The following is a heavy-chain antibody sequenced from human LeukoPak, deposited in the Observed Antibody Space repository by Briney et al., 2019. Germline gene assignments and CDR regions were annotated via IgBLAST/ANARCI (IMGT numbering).Heavy chain of an antibody. Sequence: ASVKVSCKASGGTFSSYAISWVRQAPGQGLEWMGWISAYNGNTNYAQKLQGRVTMTTDTSTSTAYMELRSLRSDDTAVYYCAGYSSSWYWFDPWGQGTLVTVSS. J-gene: IGHJ5*02. CDR3: AGYSSSWYWFDP. V-gene: IGHV1-18*01. CDR1: GGTFSSYA. CDR2: ISAYNGNT. D-gene: IGHD6-13*01.